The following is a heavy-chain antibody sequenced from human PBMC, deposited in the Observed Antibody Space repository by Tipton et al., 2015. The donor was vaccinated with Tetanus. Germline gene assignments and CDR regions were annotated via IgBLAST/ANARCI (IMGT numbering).Heavy chain of an antibody. V-gene: IGHV1-18*01. CDR3: ARGHSPLYNWNFGYFDL. D-gene: IGHD1-7*01. J-gene: IGHJ4*02. Sequence: QLVQSGDEVKKPGASVKVSCKASGYTFTRYGIAWVRQAPGQGLEWVGWISPYNGNTNYEQKFRGRITITADGSTSTAYMELSSLTSDDTAVYFCARGHSPLYNWNFGYFDLWGQGTLVTVSS. CDR1: GYTFTRYG. CDR2: ISPYNGNT.